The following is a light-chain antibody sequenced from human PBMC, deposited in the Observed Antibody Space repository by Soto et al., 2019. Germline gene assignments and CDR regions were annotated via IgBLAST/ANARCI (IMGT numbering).Light chain of an antibody. CDR3: QQYNNWPPIT. V-gene: IGKV3-15*01. CDR2: GAS. J-gene: IGKJ5*01. CDR1: QSVSSN. Sequence: DMLMTRSRATLSVSTGERATLSCRASQSVSSNLAWYQQKPGQAPRLLIYGASTRATGIPARFSGSGSGTEFTLTISSLQSEDFAVYYCQQYNNWPPITFGQGTRLEI.